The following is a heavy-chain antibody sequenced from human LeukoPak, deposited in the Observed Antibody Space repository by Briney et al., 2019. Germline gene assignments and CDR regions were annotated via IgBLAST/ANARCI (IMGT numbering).Heavy chain of an antibody. Sequence: SETLSLTCTVSGGSISSGSYYWSWIRQPAGKGLEWIGRIYTSGSTNYNPSLKSRVTISVDTSKNQFSLKLSSVTAADTAVYYCAREALYSGSYNWGQGTLVTVSS. V-gene: IGHV4-61*02. CDR3: AREALYSGSYN. CDR2: IYTSGST. J-gene: IGHJ4*02. D-gene: IGHD1-26*01. CDR1: GGSISSGSYY.